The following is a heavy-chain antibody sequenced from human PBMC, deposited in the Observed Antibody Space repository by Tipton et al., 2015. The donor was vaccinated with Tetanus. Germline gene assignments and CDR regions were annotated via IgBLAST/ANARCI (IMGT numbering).Heavy chain of an antibody. Sequence: SLRLSCAASGFTFSAYWMHWVRQAPGKGLVWVSRMNSDGSYIAYADSVKGRFTISRDNAKNTLFLQMSSLRGEDTAFYYCARGSTGWANWYFDLWGRGTRVTVSS. V-gene: IGHV3-74*01. CDR3: ARGSTGWANWYFDL. D-gene: IGHD6-19*01. J-gene: IGHJ2*01. CDR1: GFTFSAYW. CDR2: MNSDGSYI.